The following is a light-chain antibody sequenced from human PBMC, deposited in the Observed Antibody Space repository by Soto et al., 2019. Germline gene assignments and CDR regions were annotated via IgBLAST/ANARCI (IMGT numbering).Light chain of an antibody. CDR2: DNN. CDR1: SSNIGNNY. V-gene: IGLV1-51*01. Sequence: QPVLTQPPSVSAAPGQKVTISCSGSSSNIGNNYVSWYQQLPGTAPKLLISDNNKRPSGIPDRFSGSKSGTSATLGITGLQTGDEADYYCGTWDSSLSAGVFGGGTKLTVL. CDR3: GTWDSSLSAGV. J-gene: IGLJ2*01.